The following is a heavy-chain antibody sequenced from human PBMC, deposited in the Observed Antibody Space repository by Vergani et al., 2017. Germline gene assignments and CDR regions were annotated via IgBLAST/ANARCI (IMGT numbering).Heavy chain of an antibody. CDR3: ARGVVVGVSWDFGWFDP. CDR2: IYHSGST. Sequence: QVQLQESGPGLVKPSGTLSLTCAVSGGSISSSNWWSWVRQPPGKGLEWIGEIYHSGSTNYNPSLKSRVTISVDKSKNQFSRKLSSVTAADTAVYYCARGVVVGVSWDFGWFDPWGQGTLVTVSS. V-gene: IGHV4-4*02. CDR1: GGSISSSNW. J-gene: IGHJ5*02. D-gene: IGHD2-15*01.